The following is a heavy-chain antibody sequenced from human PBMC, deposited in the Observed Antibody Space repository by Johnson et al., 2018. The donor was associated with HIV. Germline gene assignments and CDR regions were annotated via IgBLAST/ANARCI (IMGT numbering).Heavy chain of an antibody. D-gene: IGHD4-11*01. CDR1: GFTFSSYW. CDR2: IKQDGSDK. V-gene: IGHV3-7*01. Sequence: VQLVESGGGLVQPGGSLRLSCAASGFTFSSYWMSWVRQAPGKGLEWVANIKQDGSDKYYVGSVTGRFTISRDNAKSSLYLQMNSLRAEDTAVYYCARDDDYSKVRAFDIWGQGTMVTVSS. J-gene: IGHJ3*02. CDR3: ARDDDYSKVRAFDI.